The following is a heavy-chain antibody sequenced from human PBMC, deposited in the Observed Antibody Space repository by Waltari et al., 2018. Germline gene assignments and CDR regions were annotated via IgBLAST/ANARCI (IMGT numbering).Heavy chain of an antibody. J-gene: IGHJ4*02. CDR3: ARDMRGAYLFPAPFDF. V-gene: IGHV3-33*01. D-gene: IGHD3-16*01. CDR1: GFTFSSYG. CDR2: IWYDGSNK. Sequence: QVQLVESGGGVVQPGRSLRLSCAASGFTFSSYGMHWVRQAPGKGLEWVAVIWYDGSNKYYADSVKGRFTISRDNSKNTLYLQMNSLRAEDTAMYYCARDMRGAYLFPAPFDFWGQGTLVIVSS.